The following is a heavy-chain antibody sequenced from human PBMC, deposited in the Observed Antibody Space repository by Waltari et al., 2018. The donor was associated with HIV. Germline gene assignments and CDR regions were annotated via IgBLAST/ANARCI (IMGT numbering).Heavy chain of an antibody. CDR2: IYYSGST. Sequence: QLQLQESGPGLVKPSETLSLTCTVSGGSISSSSYYWGWIRQPPGKGLEWIGRIYYSGSTYYNPSLKSRVTISVDTSKNQFSLKLSSVTAADTAVYYCARQGEIGSGGSPDYWGQGTLVTVSS. CDR1: GGSISSSSYY. D-gene: IGHD2-15*01. V-gene: IGHV4-39*01. CDR3: ARQGEIGSGGSPDY. J-gene: IGHJ4*02.